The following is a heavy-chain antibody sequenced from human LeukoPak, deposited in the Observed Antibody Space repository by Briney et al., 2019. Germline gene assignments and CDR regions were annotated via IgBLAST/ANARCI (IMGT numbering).Heavy chain of an antibody. CDR3: AREALRPSRWFDP. CDR1: GGSISSGDYY. V-gene: IGHV4-30-4*01. J-gene: IGHJ5*02. CDR2: IYYSGST. Sequence: NPSETLSLTSTVSGGSISSGDYYWSWIRQPPGKGLEWIGYIYYSGSTYYNPSLKSRVTISVDTSNNQFSLKLSSVTAADTAVYYCAREALRPSRWFDPWGQGTLVTVSS. D-gene: IGHD4-17*01.